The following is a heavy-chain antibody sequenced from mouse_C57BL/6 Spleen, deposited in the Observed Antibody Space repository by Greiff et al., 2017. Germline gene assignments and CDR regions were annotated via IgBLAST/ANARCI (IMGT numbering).Heavy chain of an antibody. CDR2: IYPGSGST. CDR3: ARGSTMVTTGLAY. CDR1: GYTFTSYW. V-gene: IGHV1-55*01. D-gene: IGHD2-2*01. Sequence: QVQLQQPGAELVKPGASVKMSCKASGYTFTSYWITWVKQRPGQGLEWIGDIYPGSGSTNYNEKFKSKATLTVDTSSSTAYMQLSSLTSEDSAVYYCARGSTMVTTGLAYWGQGTLVTVSA. J-gene: IGHJ3*01.